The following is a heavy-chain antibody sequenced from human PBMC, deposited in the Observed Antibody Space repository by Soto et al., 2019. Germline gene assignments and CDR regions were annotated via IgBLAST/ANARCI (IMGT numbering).Heavy chain of an antibody. J-gene: IGHJ4*02. CDR3: AKMTLVPRELELRGCFDY. D-gene: IGHD1-7*01. Sequence: HPGGSLRLSCAASGFTFSSYAMSWVRQAPGKGLEWVSAISGSGGSTYYADSVKGRFTISRDNSKNTLYLQMNSLRAEDTAVYYCAKMTLVPRELELRGCFDYWGQGTLVTVSS. CDR1: GFTFSSYA. V-gene: IGHV3-23*01. CDR2: ISGSGGST.